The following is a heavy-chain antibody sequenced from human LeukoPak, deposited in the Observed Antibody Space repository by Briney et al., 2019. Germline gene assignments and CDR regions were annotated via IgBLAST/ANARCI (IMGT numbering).Heavy chain of an antibody. J-gene: IGHJ4*02. CDR2: FYGTGTT. D-gene: IGHD3-16*02. CDR3: ARFAPLGGVIVPHDS. V-gene: IGHV3-66*01. CDR1: GFTVTGSY. Sequence: GGSLRLSCAASGFTVTGSYMTWVRQAPGKGLEWVSLFYGTGTTYYADSVKGRFTISRDNSKNTLYLQMNSLRAEDTAVYYCARFAPLGGVIVPHDSWGQGTLVTVSS.